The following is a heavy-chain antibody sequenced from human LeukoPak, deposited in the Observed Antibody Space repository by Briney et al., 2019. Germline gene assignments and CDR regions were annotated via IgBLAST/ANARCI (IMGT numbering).Heavy chain of an antibody. J-gene: IGHJ1*01. D-gene: IGHD3-22*01. V-gene: IGHV3-48*03. Sequence: GGSLRLSCSASGFTFSNYETNWVRQAPGKGLEWVSYIASSGSTIYYADSVKGRFTISRDNAKSSLYLQMNSLRADDTAVYYCATSRGYFFLWFQHWGQGTLVTVSS. CDR3: ATSRGYFFLWFQH. CDR2: IASSGSTI. CDR1: GFTFSNYE.